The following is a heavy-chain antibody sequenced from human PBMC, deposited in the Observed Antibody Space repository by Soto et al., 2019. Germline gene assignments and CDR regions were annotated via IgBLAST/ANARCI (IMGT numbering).Heavy chain of an antibody. V-gene: IGHV1-46*01. D-gene: IGHD3-22*01. J-gene: IGHJ6*02. CDR2: INPSGGST. Sequence: GASVKVSCKASGYTFTSYYMHWVRQAPGQGLEWMGIINPSGGSTSYAQKFQGRVTMTRDTSTSTVYMELSSLRSEDTAVYYCASVWPDYYDSSGLPREYYYYYGMDVWGQGTTVTVSS. CDR1: GYTFTSYY. CDR3: ASVWPDYYDSSGLPREYYYYYGMDV.